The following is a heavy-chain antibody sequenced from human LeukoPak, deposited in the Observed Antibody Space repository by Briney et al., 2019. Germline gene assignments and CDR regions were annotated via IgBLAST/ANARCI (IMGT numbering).Heavy chain of an antibody. Sequence: PSETLSLTCTVSGGSISGYYWSWIRQPPGKGLEWIGYIYYSGSTNYNPSLKSRVTISVDTSKNQFSLKLSSVTAADTAVYYCARALRYFDWFTGGAWFDPWGQGTLVTVSS. CDR3: ARALRYFDWFTGGAWFDP. J-gene: IGHJ5*02. CDR1: GGSISGYY. V-gene: IGHV4-59*08. CDR2: IYYSGST. D-gene: IGHD3-9*01.